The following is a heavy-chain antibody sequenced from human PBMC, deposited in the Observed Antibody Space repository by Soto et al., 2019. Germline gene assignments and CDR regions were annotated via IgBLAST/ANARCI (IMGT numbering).Heavy chain of an antibody. CDR2: TSYRSKWRN. D-gene: IGHD1-7*01. CDR1: GDNVFRNDVA. J-gene: IGHJ3*02. Sequence: QVQLQQSGPGLVKPSQTLSLTCAISGDNVFRNDVAWHWVRQSPSSGLEWLGRTSYRSKWRNDYTMSVKSRTNITLDTSYNPLPLLLYSVPPEDSASYYCARGRNSAFYIWCQGTLVIVSS. CDR3: ARGRNSAFYI. V-gene: IGHV6-1*01.